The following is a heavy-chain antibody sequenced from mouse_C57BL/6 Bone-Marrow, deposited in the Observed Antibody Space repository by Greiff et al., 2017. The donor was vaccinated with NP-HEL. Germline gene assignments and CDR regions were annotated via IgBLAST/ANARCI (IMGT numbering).Heavy chain of an antibody. Sequence: EVMLVESGGGLVKPGGSLKLSCAASGFTFSSYAMSWVRPTPEKRLEWVATISDGGSYTYYPDNVKGRFPISRDNAKNHLYMQMSHLKSEDTAMYYCARDHGVITTVVAPYYYAMDYWGQGTSVTVSS. CDR2: ISDGGSYT. CDR3: ARDHGVITTVVAPYYYAMDY. CDR1: GFTFSSYA. V-gene: IGHV5-4*01. J-gene: IGHJ4*01. D-gene: IGHD1-1*01.